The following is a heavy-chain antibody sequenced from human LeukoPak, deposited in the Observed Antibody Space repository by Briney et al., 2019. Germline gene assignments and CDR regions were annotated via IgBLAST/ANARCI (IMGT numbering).Heavy chain of an antibody. CDR1: GGSFSGYY. J-gene: IGHJ3*02. CDR2: INHSGST. V-gene: IGHV4-34*01. D-gene: IGHD3-22*01. Sequence: SETLSLTCAVYGGSFSGYYWSWIRQPPGKGLEWIGEINHSGSTNYNPSLKSRVTISVDTSKNQFSLKLSSVTAADTAVYYCARDYYDSSGYYDVGAFDIWGQGTMVTVSS. CDR3: ARDYYDSSGYYDVGAFDI.